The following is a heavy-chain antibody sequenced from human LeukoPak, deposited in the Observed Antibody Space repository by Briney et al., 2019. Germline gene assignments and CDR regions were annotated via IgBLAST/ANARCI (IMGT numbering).Heavy chain of an antibody. Sequence: PGGSLRLSCVASEFTFSFYSMNWVRQAPGKGLEWVSYISTSSDSTYYADSVKGRFTISRDNAKNSLYLQMNSLRVEDTAVYYCARESMVRGFSADWGQGTPVTVSS. D-gene: IGHD3-10*01. J-gene: IGHJ4*02. CDR2: ISTSSDST. V-gene: IGHV3-48*01. CDR1: EFTFSFYS. CDR3: ARESMVRGFSAD.